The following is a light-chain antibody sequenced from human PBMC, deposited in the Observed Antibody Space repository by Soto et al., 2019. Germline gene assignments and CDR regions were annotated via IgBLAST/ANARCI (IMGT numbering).Light chain of an antibody. CDR3: YSCTSSSTTFYV. CDR2: GVS. Sequence: QSALTQPASVSGSPGQSITISCAGTSSDVGGSEYVAWYQQHPGKAPKLMIYGVSNRPSGVSNRFSGSKSGNTASLTISGLQAEDEADYFCYSCTSSSTTFYVFGTGTKVTVL. V-gene: IGLV2-14*03. J-gene: IGLJ1*01. CDR1: SSDVGGSEY.